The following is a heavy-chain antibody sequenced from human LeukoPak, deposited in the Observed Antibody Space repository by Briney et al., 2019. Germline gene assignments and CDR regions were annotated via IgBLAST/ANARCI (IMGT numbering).Heavy chain of an antibody. Sequence: PSQTLSLTCSVSGGSISSGGYYWSWIRQHPGKGLEWIGYIYYSGSTYYNPSLKSRVTISVDTSKNQFSLKLSSVTAAVTAVYYCARGVTVAFDYWGQGTLVTVSS. CDR2: IYYSGST. CDR1: GGSISSGGYY. J-gene: IGHJ4*02. D-gene: IGHD4-23*01. CDR3: ARGVTVAFDY. V-gene: IGHV4-31*03.